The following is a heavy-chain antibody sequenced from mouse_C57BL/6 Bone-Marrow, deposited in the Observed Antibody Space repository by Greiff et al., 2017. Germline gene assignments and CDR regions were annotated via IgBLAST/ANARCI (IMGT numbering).Heavy chain of an antibody. CDR1: GFNIKNTY. CDR3: ARSYGFAY. Sequence: VQLQQSVAELVRPGASVKLSCTASGFNIKNTYMPWVKQRPEQGLEWIGRIDPANGNTKYAPKFQGKATITADTSSNTAYLQLSSLTSEVTAIYYGARSYGFAYWGQGTLVTVSA. D-gene: IGHD1-1*01. CDR2: IDPANGNT. V-gene: IGHV14-3*01. J-gene: IGHJ3*01.